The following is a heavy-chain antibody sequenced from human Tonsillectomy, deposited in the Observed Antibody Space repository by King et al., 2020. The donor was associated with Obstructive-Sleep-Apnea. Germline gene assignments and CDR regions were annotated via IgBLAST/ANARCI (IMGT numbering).Heavy chain of an antibody. CDR2: IHESGDT. CDR3: ARGELGDYDS. CDR1: GFSISRGYF. V-gene: IGHV4-38-2*02. Sequence: VQLQESGPGMVKPSETLSLTCTVSGFSISRGYFCGWVRRPPGKGLEWIGSIHESGDTDYNPSLKSRLTISVDSSRNQFSLRLSSVTAADTAVYYCARGELGDYDSWGQGILVTVSS. J-gene: IGHJ4*02. D-gene: IGHD7-27*01.